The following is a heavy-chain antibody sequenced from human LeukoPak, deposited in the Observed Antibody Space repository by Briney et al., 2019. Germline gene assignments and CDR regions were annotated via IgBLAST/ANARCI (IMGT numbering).Heavy chain of an antibody. CDR3: ARPLITMVRGVKTWYYYGMDV. Sequence: GGSLRLSCAASGFTFSSYAMHWVRQAPGKGLEWVAVISYDGSNKYYADSVKGRFTISRDNSKNTLYLQMNSLRAEDTAVYYCARPLITMVRGVKTWYYYGMDVWGQGTTVTVSS. CDR2: ISYDGSNK. J-gene: IGHJ6*02. D-gene: IGHD3-10*01. CDR1: GFTFSSYA. V-gene: IGHV3-30-3*01.